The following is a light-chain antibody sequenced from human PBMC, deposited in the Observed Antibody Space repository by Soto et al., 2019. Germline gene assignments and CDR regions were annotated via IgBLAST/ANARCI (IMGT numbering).Light chain of an antibody. CDR2: DVS. CDR3: CSYAGSYTSYV. CDR1: SSDVDGYNY. J-gene: IGLJ1*01. V-gene: IGLV2-11*01. Sequence: QSALTQPRSVSGSPGQSVTISCTGTSSDVDGYNYVSWYQQHPGKAPKLMIYDVSERPSGVPDRFSGSKSGNTASLPISGLQAEYEADYYCCSYAGSYTSYVFGTGTKLTVL.